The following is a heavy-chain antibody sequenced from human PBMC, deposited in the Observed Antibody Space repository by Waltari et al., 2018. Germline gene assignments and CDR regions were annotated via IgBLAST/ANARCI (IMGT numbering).Heavy chain of an antibody. CDR1: GFPFSRPW. D-gene: IGHD4-4*01. Sequence: EVQLVESGGGLVQPGGALRLSWGASGFPFSRPWISWLRQAPGKGLEWVANINEDESETFYADSVKGRFTISRDNAKNSLYLQMNSLRVEDTAYYYCARDMGIYTNYAAYWGQGTLVTVSS. CDR2: INEDESET. CDR3: ARDMGIYTNYAAY. V-gene: IGHV3-7*01. J-gene: IGHJ4*02.